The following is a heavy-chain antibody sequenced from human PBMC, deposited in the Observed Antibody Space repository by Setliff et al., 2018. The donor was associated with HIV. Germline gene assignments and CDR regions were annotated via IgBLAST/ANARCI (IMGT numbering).Heavy chain of an antibody. CDR2: VSYSGTT. J-gene: IGHJ4*02. V-gene: IGHV4-39*07. Sequence: PSETLSLTCTVSSGPFSSRHYWGWIRQSPGKGLEWIGSVSYSGTTYYNPSLRSRVTLSVDTSKNQFSLILSSVTAAETAVYYCARVGYHGSGRYSFDYWGQGTLVTVSS. CDR1: SGPFSSRHY. D-gene: IGHD3-10*01. CDR3: ARVGYHGSGRYSFDY.